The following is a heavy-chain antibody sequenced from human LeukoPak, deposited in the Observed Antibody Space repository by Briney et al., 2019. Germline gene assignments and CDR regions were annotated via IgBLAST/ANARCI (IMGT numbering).Heavy chain of an antibody. CDR3: TRVDHRFYGSGYDS. J-gene: IGHJ5*01. V-gene: IGHV4-59*01. D-gene: IGHD3-10*01. Sequence: SETLSLTCTVSRYSISSYYWTWIRQPPGKGLEWIGYTQYSGNTFYNVALKSRVTISLDTSKSQLSLILTSVTAADTAVYYCTRVDHRFYGSGYDSWGQGKLVIVSS. CDR2: TQYSGNT. CDR1: RYSISSYY.